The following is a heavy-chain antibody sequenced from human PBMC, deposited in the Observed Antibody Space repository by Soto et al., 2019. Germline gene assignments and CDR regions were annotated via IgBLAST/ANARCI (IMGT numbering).Heavy chain of an antibody. J-gene: IGHJ4*02. CDR1: GFIFSSYA. CDR3: ARGHRGYASSLYSFDF. CDR2: ISYDGTNK. Sequence: QVQLVESGGGVVQPGRSLRLSCAASGFIFSSYAMHWVRQAPGKGLEWVAVISYDGTNKYYADSVKGRFTISRDNSKNTLFLQMNSLRFEDTAVYYCARGHRGYASSLYSFDFWGQGTLVTVSS. V-gene: IGHV3-30-3*01. D-gene: IGHD3-16*01.